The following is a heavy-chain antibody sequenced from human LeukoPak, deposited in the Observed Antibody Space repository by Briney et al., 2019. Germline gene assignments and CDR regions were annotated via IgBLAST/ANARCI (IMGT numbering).Heavy chain of an antibody. D-gene: IGHD3-22*01. CDR1: GYTFTGYY. Sequence: ASVKVSCKASGYTFTGYYMHWVRQAPGQGLEWMGRINPNSGGTNYAQKFQGRVTMTRDTSISTAYMELSRLRSDDTTVYYCARVFPGDYYDSSGYPRTYYFDYWGRGTLVTVSS. J-gene: IGHJ4*02. V-gene: IGHV1-2*06. CDR3: ARVFPGDYYDSSGYPRTYYFDY. CDR2: INPNSGGT.